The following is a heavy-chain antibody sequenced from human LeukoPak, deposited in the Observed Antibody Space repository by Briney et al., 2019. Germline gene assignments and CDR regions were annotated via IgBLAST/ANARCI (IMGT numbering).Heavy chain of an antibody. D-gene: IGHD2-8*02. CDR3: ARGILEVYYFDL. Sequence: SETLSLTCAIYGGPFSGYYWSWLRQPPGKGLEWIGEMHHSGATSYSPSLKSRVTISSDTSNNQFSLKVRSVTAADTAVYYCARGILEVYYFDLWGRGTLVTVSS. J-gene: IGHJ2*01. V-gene: IGHV4-34*01. CDR2: MHHSGAT. CDR1: GGPFSGYY.